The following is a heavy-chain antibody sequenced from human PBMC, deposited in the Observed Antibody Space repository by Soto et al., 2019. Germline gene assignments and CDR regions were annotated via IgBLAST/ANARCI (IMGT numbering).Heavy chain of an antibody. CDR2: IYYSGST. D-gene: IGHD3-22*01. CDR3: ARLGGYYQSLDT. J-gene: IGHJ5*02. Sequence: SETLSLTCTVSGGSISSGDYYWSWIRQHPGKGLEWIGYIYYSGSTYYNPSLKSRVTISVDTSMNQISLKLSSVTAADTAFYYCARLGGYYQSLDTWGQGTLVTVSS. V-gene: IGHV4-30-4*08. CDR1: GGSISSGDYY.